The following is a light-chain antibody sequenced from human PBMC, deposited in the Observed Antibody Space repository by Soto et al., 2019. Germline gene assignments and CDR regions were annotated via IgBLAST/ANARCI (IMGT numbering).Light chain of an antibody. CDR3: QQYNNSPEYT. Sequence: EIVLTQSPGTLSLSPGERATLSCKASQSVTSRYLAWYQQKPGKAPRLLIYGASSRATGIPDRFSGSGSGTDFTLTISRVEPEDFAVYFCQQYNNSPEYTCGQGTKLEIK. V-gene: IGKV3-20*01. J-gene: IGKJ2*01. CDR2: GAS. CDR1: QSVTSRY.